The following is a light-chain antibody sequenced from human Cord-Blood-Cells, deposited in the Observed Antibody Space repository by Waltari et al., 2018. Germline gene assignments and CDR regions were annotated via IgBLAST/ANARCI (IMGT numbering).Light chain of an antibody. V-gene: IGLV2-14*03. CDR3: SSYTSSSTLV. CDR1: SSDVGGYNY. Sequence: QSALTQPASVSGSPGQSITIPCTGTSSDVGGYNYVSWYQQHPGKAPKLMIYDVSNRPSGVSNRFPGSMSGNTASLTISGLQAEDEADYYCSSYTSSSTLVFGTGTKVTVL. CDR2: DVS. J-gene: IGLJ1*01.